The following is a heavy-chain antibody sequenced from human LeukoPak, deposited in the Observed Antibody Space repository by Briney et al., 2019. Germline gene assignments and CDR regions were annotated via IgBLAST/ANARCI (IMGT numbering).Heavy chain of an antibody. CDR2: ISSSGSTI. CDR3: AREGSFYAYGMDV. CDR1: GFTFSSYE. D-gene: IGHD3-16*01. V-gene: IGHV3-48*03. Sequence: GGSLRLSCAASGFTFSSYEMNWVRQAPGKGLDWVSYISSSGSTIYYADSVKGRFTISRDNAKNSLCLQMNSLRAEDTAVYYCAREGSFYAYGMDVWGQGTTVTVSS. J-gene: IGHJ6*02.